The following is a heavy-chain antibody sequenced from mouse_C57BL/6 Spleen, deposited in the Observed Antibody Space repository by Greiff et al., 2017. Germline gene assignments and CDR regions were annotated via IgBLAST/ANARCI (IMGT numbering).Heavy chain of an antibody. CDR2: IWSGGST. CDR3: ARKADYYGSSSYYAMDY. D-gene: IGHD1-1*01. V-gene: IGHV2-2*01. Sequence: QVQLKQSGPGLVQPSQSLSITCTVSGFSLTSYGVHWVRQSPGKGLEWLGVIWSGGSTDYNAAFISRLSISKDNSKSQVFFKMNSLQADDTAIYYCARKADYYGSSSYYAMDYWGQGTSVTVSS. J-gene: IGHJ4*01. CDR1: GFSLTSYG.